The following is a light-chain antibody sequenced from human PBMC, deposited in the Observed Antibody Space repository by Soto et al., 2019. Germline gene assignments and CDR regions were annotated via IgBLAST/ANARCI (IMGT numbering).Light chain of an antibody. CDR1: QSVLYNSNNKNH. Sequence: ILLNPSPFSLSVSLGARATINCKSSQSVLYNSNNKNHLAWYQQKPGQPPKLVIYWASTRESGVPDRFSGSGSGTDFTLTISSLQAEDVAVYYCYQYFSTPLTFGGGTKVDI. J-gene: IGKJ4*01. CDR3: YQYFSTPLT. CDR2: WAS. V-gene: IGKV4-1*01.